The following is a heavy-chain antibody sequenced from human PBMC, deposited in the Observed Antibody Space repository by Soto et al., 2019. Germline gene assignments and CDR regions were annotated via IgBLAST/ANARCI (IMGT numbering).Heavy chain of an antibody. D-gene: IGHD4-17*01. CDR2: IYYSGST. CDR3: ARENYGDFFDY. J-gene: IGHJ4*02. CDR1: GGSISSYY. Sequence: ETLSLTCTVSGGSISSYYWSWIRQPPGKGLEWIGYIYYSGSTNYNPSLKSRVTISVDTSKNQFSLKLNSVTAADTAVYYCARENYGDFFDYWGQGTLVTVSS. V-gene: IGHV4-59*01.